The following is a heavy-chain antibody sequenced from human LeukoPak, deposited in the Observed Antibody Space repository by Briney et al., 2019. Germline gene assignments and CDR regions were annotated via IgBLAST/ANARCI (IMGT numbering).Heavy chain of an antibody. V-gene: IGHV1-2*02. CDR1: GYTFTSYY. CDR2: INPNSGGT. Sequence: GASVKVSCKASGYTFTSYYMHWVRQAPGQGLEWMGWINPNSGGTNYAQKFQGRVTMTRDTSISTAYMELSRLRSDDTAVYYCARDTDYDFWSGYHLTYYYYYGMDVWGQGTTVTVSS. CDR3: ARDTDYDFWSGYHLTYYYYYGMDV. D-gene: IGHD3-3*01. J-gene: IGHJ6*02.